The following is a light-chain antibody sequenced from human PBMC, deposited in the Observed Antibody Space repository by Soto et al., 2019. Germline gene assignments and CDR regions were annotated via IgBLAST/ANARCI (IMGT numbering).Light chain of an antibody. CDR3: LQDYNYPMT. Sequence: AIQMTQSPSSLSASVGDRVTITCRASQAIRNDLGWYQQKPGKAPKLLIYSASSLQSGVPSRFSGSGSGTDFTLTISSLQPEDFASYFCLQDYNYPMTFGQGTKVDIK. CDR2: SAS. CDR1: QAIRND. V-gene: IGKV1-6*01. J-gene: IGKJ1*01.